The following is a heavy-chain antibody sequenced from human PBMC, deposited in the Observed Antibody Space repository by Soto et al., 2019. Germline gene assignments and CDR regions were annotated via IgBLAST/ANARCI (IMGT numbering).Heavy chain of an antibody. V-gene: IGHV4-59*08. CDR1: GGSISNYY. Sequence: PSETLSLTCIVSGGSISNYYWSWIRQPPGKGLEWIGYIYYSGSTNYNPSLTSRVTISVDTSKNQFSLKLSSVTAADTAVYYCARSQTTVTSYDYWGQGTLVTVS. CDR3: ARSQTTVTSYDY. CDR2: IYYSGST. D-gene: IGHD4-17*01. J-gene: IGHJ4*02.